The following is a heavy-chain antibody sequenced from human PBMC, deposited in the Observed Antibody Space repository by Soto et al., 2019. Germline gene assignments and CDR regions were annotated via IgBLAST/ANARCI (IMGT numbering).Heavy chain of an antibody. CDR2: IIPILGIA. CDR3: ARPPDGGNSPYFDY. D-gene: IGHD2-21*02. CDR1: GGTFSSYT. Sequence: QVQLVQSGAEVKKPGSSVKVSCKASGGTFSSYTISWVRQAPGQGLEWVGRIIPILGIANYAQKFQGRVTIPADKSTSTGYMELSSLRSEDTAVYYCARPPDGGNSPYFDYWGQGTLVTVSS. V-gene: IGHV1-69*02. J-gene: IGHJ4*02.